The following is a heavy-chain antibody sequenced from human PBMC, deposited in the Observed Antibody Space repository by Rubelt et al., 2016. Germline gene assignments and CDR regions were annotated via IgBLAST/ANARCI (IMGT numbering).Heavy chain of an antibody. V-gene: IGHV4-59*08. Sequence: GLEWIGYIYYSGSTNYNPSLKSRVTISVDTSKNQFSLKLTSVTAADTAVYYCARLEGYYYGSGSAGYFDLWGRGTLVTVSS. J-gene: IGHJ2*01. D-gene: IGHD3-10*01. CDR2: IYYSGST. CDR3: ARLEGYYYGSGSAGYFDL.